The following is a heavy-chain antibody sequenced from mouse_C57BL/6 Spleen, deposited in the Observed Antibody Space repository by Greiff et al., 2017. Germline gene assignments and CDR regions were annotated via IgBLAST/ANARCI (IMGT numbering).Heavy chain of an antibody. CDR3: ARSGYYGLYYFDY. Sequence: VQLQQSGAELMKPGASVKLSCKATGYTFTGYWIEWVKQRPGHGLEWIGEIVPGSGSTNYNEKFKGKATLTADTSSNTAYMQLRSLTTEDSAIYYCARSGYYGLYYFDYWGQGTTLTVSS. V-gene: IGHV1-9*01. CDR2: IVPGSGST. J-gene: IGHJ2*01. CDR1: GYTFTGYW. D-gene: IGHD1-1*01.